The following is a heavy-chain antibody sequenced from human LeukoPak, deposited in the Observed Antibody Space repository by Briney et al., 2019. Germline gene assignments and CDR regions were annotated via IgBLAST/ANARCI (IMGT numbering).Heavy chain of an antibody. V-gene: IGHV4-39*01. CDR3: ARLTSGSYRLAFDY. Sequence: SETLSLTCTVSGGSISSSTYYWGWIRQPPGKGLEWIGSIYYSGSTYYNPSLKSRVTISVDTSQNQFSLKLSSVTAADTAVYYCARLTSGSYRLAFDYWGQGPLVTVSS. D-gene: IGHD1-26*01. CDR1: GGSISSSTYY. J-gene: IGHJ4*02. CDR2: IYYSGST.